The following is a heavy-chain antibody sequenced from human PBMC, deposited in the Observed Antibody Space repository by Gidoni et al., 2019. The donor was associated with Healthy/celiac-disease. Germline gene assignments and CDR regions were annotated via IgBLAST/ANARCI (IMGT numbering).Heavy chain of an antibody. CDR3: AKHPRPRSGYYYGMDV. CDR2: IRGSGGST. V-gene: IGHV3-23*01. CDR1: GFTFSSHA. J-gene: IGHJ6*02. Sequence: EVQLLESGGGLVQPGGSLRLSCSSSGFTFSSHAMSWVRQAPGKGLEWVSDIRGSGGSTYYADSVKGRFTISRDNSKNTLYLQMNSLRAEDTAVYYCAKHPRPRSGYYYGMDVWGQGTTVTVSS.